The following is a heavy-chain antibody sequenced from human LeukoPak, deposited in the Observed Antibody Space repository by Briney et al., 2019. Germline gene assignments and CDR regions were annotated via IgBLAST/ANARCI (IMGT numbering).Heavy chain of an antibody. D-gene: IGHD5-12*01. V-gene: IGHV3-23*01. CDR2: ISGSGGST. CDR3: AKLGKVATIVGSSRFDP. CDR1: GFTCSSYA. J-gene: IGHJ5*02. Sequence: GGSLRLSGAASGFTCSSYAMSWVRQAPGKGLEWVSAISGSGGSTYYADSVKGRFTISRDNSKNTLYLQMNSLRAEDTAVYYCAKLGKVATIVGSSRFDPWGQGTLVTVSS.